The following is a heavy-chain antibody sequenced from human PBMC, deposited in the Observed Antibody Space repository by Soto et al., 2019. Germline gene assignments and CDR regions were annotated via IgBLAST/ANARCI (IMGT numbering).Heavy chain of an antibody. CDR3: ASHRGCSGGSCYLNYDKWFDP. D-gene: IGHD2-15*01. CDR2: ISSSGSTI. V-gene: IGHV3-48*03. Sequence: GSLRLSCAASGFTFSSYEMNWVRQAPGKGLEWVSYISSSGSTIYYADSVKGRFTISRDNAKNSLYLQMNSLRAEDTAVYYCASHRGCSGGSCYLNYDKWFDPWGQGTLVTVSS. CDR1: GFTFSSYE. J-gene: IGHJ5*02.